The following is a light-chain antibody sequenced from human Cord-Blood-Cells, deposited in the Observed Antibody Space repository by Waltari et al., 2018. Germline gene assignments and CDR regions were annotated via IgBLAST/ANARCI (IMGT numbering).Light chain of an antibody. J-gene: IGLJ3*02. CDR3: SSYTSSSTWV. CDR1: SSDVGGFNY. Sequence: QSALTQPASVSGSPGQSITISCTGTSSDVGGFNYVSWYQQHPGNAPKHMIYDVSKRPSGVSHRFSGSKSGNTASLTISGLQAEDEADYYCSSYTSSSTWVFGGGTKLTVL. CDR2: DVS. V-gene: IGLV2-14*01.